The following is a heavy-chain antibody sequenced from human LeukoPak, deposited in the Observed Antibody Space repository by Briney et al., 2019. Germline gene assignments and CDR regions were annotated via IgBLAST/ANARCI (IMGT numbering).Heavy chain of an antibody. CDR2: INPNDGDT. CDR3: ARANFLYCSSSTCLFDY. CDR1: GYTFTDYY. J-gene: IGHJ4*02. D-gene: IGHD2-2*01. Sequence: GASVKVSCKASGYTFTDYYMHWVRQAPGQGFVWMGWINPNDGDTNYAQKFQGRVTMTRDTSISTAHMVVSRLRSDDTAVYYCARANFLYCSSSTCLFDYWGQGTLVTVSS. V-gene: IGHV1-2*02.